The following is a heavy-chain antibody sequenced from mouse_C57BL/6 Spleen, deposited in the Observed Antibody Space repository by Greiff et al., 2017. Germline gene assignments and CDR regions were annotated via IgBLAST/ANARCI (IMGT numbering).Heavy chain of an antibody. Sequence: VQLQQPGAELVRPGTSVKLSCKASGYTFTSYWMHWVKQRPGQGLEWIGVIDPSDSYTNYNQKFKGKATLTVDTSSSTAYMQLSSLTSEDSAVYYCARGNYKGLDYCDDWGKGTTLTVSS. CDR1: GYTFTSYW. J-gene: IGHJ2*01. CDR3: ARGNYKGLDYCDD. D-gene: IGHD2-1*01. V-gene: IGHV1-59*01. CDR2: IDPSDSYT.